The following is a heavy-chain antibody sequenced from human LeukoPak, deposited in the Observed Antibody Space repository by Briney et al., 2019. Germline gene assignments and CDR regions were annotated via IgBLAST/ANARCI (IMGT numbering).Heavy chain of an antibody. J-gene: IGHJ4*02. CDR1: GYNFTNYW. V-gene: IGHV5-10-1*01. CDR3: ARAYSRSRFDY. Sequence: GESLKISRKGSGYNFTNYWISWVRQMPGKGLEWMGTIDPSDSYNNYSPSFQGHVTISADKSISTAYLQWSSLKASDTAMYYRARAYSRSRFDYWGQGTLVTVSS. D-gene: IGHD6-6*01. CDR2: IDPSDSYN.